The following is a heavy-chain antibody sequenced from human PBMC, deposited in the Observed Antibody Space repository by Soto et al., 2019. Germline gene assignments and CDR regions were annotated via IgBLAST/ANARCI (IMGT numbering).Heavy chain of an antibody. J-gene: IGHJ3*02. D-gene: IGHD6-13*01. CDR3: AKTSSSWYAGAFDI. V-gene: IGHV5-51*01. Sequence: PGESLKISCKGSGYSFTTYWIVWVRQMPGKGLEWMEIIYPGDSDTRYSPSFQGQVTISADKSISTAYLQWSSLKASDTAMYYCAKTSSSWYAGAFDIRGQGTMVTVSS. CDR2: IYPGDSDT. CDR1: GYSFTTYW.